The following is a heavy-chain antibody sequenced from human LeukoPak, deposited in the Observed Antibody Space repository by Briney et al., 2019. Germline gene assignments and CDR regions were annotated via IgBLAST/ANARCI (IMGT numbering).Heavy chain of an antibody. CDR3: AREPGRYGSGSYYFDY. Sequence: GGSLRLSCAASGFTFSSYWMSWVRQAPGKGLEWVANIKQDGSEKYYVDSVKGRFTISRDNAKNSLYLQMNSLRAEDTAVYYCAREPGRYGSGSYYFDYWGQGTLVTVSS. D-gene: IGHD3-10*01. J-gene: IGHJ4*02. CDR2: IKQDGSEK. V-gene: IGHV3-7*01. CDR1: GFTFSSYW.